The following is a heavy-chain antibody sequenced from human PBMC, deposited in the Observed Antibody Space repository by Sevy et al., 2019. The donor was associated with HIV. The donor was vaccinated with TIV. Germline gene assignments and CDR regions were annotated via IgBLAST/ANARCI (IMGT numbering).Heavy chain of an antibody. J-gene: IGHJ6*03. V-gene: IGHV3-49*04. CDR3: TRAERDYFYMDV. CDR2: IRTKAYGGTR. Sequence: GGSLRLSCTGSGFTLSNYDMSWVRQAPGKGLEWVASIRTKAYGGTREYAASVKGRFTVSRDDSKSIAYLEMNSLKIEDTAVYYCTRAERDYFYMDVWGKGPTVTVSS. CDR1: GFTLSNYD.